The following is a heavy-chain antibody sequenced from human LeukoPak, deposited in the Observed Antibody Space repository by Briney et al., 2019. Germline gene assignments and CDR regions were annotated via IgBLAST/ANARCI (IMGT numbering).Heavy chain of an antibody. Sequence: PGGSLRLSCAASGFTFSTYGMNWVRQAPGKGLEWAAFIPYDGSNRHYVDSVKGRFTISRDNSKNTLDLHMNSLRAEDTAVYYCAKDGDYVVNYYYYMDVWGKGTTVTVCS. CDR2: IPYDGSNR. V-gene: IGHV3-30*02. J-gene: IGHJ6*03. CDR3: AKDGDYVVNYYYYMDV. D-gene: IGHD4-17*01. CDR1: GFTFSTYG.